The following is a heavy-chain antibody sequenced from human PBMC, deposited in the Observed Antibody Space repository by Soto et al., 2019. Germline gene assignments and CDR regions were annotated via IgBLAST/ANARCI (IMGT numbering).Heavy chain of an antibody. Sequence: SETLSLTCTVSGGSISSGDYYWSWIRQPPGKGLEWIGYIYYSGSTYYNPSLKSRVTISVDTSKNQFSLKLSSVTAADTAVYYCAREKVFVAFMSDYYYGMDVWGQGTTVTVSS. CDR3: AREKVFVAFMSDYYYGMDV. J-gene: IGHJ6*02. CDR2: IYYSGST. D-gene: IGHD2-21*01. CDR1: GGSISSGDYY. V-gene: IGHV4-30-4*01.